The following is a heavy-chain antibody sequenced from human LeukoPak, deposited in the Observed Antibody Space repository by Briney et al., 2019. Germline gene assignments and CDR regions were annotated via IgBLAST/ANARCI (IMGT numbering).Heavy chain of an antibody. CDR1: GGSISSSSYY. Sequence: SETLSLTCTVSGGSISSSSYYWGWIRQPPGKGLEWIGSIYYGGSTYYNPSLKSRVTISLDTSKNQFSLKLSSVTAADTAVYYCARPTSGYDPAFDIWGQGTMVTVSS. V-gene: IGHV4-39*01. J-gene: IGHJ3*02. CDR3: ARPTSGYDPAFDI. D-gene: IGHD5-12*01. CDR2: IYYGGST.